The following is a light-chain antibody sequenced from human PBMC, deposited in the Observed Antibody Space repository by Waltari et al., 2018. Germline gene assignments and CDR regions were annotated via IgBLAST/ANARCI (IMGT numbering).Light chain of an antibody. V-gene: IGKV1-5*03. Sequence: DVQMTQSPSTLSASVGDTVTITCRASQSISSWLAWYQQKAGKAPKVLISKASTLDSGVPSRFSGSGSGTEFTLTISNLQPDDFATYYCQQYNTYYTFGQGTILEIK. CDR3: QQYNTYYT. J-gene: IGKJ2*01. CDR2: KAS. CDR1: QSISSW.